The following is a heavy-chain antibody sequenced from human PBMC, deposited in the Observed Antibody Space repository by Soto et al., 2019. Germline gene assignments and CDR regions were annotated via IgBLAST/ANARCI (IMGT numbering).Heavy chain of an antibody. CDR1: GFTFSSYA. J-gene: IGHJ5*02. V-gene: IGHV3-30-3*01. CDR3: ARDPSYSYCTNGVCYGIPVGHNGAYWFDP. CDR2: ISYDGSNK. D-gene: IGHD2-8*01. Sequence: GGSLRLSCAASGFTFSSYAMHWVRQAPGKGLEWVAVISYDGSNKYYADSVKGRFTISRDNSKNTLYLQMNSLGAEDTAVYYCARDPSYSYCTNGVCYGIPVGHNGAYWFDPWGQGTLVTVSS.